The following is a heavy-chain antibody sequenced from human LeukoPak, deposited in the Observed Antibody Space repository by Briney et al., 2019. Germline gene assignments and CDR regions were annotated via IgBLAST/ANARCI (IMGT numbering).Heavy chain of an antibody. Sequence: PGGSLRLSCAASGFTFSSYAMSWVRQAPGKGLEWVSAISGSGGSTYYADSVKGRFTTSRDNSKNTLYLQMNSLRAEDTAVYYCAKDRTTVKYCSGGSCYGYFDYWGQGTLVTVSS. V-gene: IGHV3-23*01. D-gene: IGHD2-15*01. J-gene: IGHJ4*02. CDR1: GFTFSSYA. CDR3: AKDRTTVKYCSGGSCYGYFDY. CDR2: ISGSGGST.